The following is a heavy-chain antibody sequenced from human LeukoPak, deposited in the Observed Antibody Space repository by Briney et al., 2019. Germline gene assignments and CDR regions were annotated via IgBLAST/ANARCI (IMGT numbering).Heavy chain of an antibody. V-gene: IGHV4-59*08. D-gene: IGHD4-23*01. CDR3: ATRNYGGNSGYFDF. J-gene: IGHJ4*02. CDR1: GGSISSYY. CDR2: GHYTGST. Sequence: SETLSLTCTVSGGSISSYYWSWIRQPPGKGLEWIGYGHYTGSTNYNPSLKSRVTISVDTSKSQFSLKLTSVTAADTAVYYCATRNYGGNSGYFDFWGQGALVTVSS.